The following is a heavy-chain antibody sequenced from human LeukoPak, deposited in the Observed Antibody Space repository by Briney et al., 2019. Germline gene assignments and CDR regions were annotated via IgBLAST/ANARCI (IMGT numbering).Heavy chain of an antibody. D-gene: IGHD5-18*01. V-gene: IGHV4-61*02. J-gene: IGHJ4*02. CDR2: IYTSGST. Sequence: SETLSLTCTVSGGSLSSSSSYCNWIRQPAGKGLEWIGRIYTSGSTNYNPSLKSRVTISVDTSKNQFSLKLSSVTAADTAVYYCARDGYSYGLPDYWGQGTLVTVSS. CDR1: GGSLSSSSSY. CDR3: ARDGYSYGLPDY.